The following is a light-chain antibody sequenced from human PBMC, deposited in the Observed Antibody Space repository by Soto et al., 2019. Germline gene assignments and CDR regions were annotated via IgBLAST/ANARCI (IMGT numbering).Light chain of an antibody. CDR1: QSVSSN. J-gene: IGKJ1*01. Sequence: DIVITHAPATLSVSRLERASLSFSASQSVSSNLAWYQQKPGQAPRLLIYGASTRATCIPARFSGSGSGTEFTLTIRSLQSEDFAVYYCQQYNNWPPWTCGQGTKGDIK. CDR3: QQYNNWPPWT. CDR2: GAS. V-gene: IGKV3-15*01.